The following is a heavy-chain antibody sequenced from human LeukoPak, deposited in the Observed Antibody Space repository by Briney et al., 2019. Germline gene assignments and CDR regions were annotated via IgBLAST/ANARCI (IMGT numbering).Heavy chain of an antibody. V-gene: IGHV3-15*01. J-gene: IGHJ5*02. CDR2: IKSKTDGGTT. Sequence: GGSLRLSCAASGFTFSNAWMSWVRQAPGKGLEWVGRIKSKTDGGTTDYAAPVKGRFTISRDDSKNTLYLQMNSLKTEDTAVYYCTTDILDRLRYFGPDWFDPWGQGTLVTVSS. CDR3: TTDILDRLRYFGPDWFDP. D-gene: IGHD3-9*01. CDR1: GFTFSNAW.